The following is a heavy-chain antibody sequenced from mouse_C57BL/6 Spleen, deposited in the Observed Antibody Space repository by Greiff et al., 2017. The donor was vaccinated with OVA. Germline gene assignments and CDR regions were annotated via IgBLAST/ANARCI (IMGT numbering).Heavy chain of an antibody. J-gene: IGHJ1*03. Sequence: EVQLQQSGPGLVKPSPSLSLTCSVTGYSITSGYYWNWIRQFPGNKLEWMGYISYDGSNNYNPSLKNRISITRDTSKNQFFLKLNSVTTEDTATYYCAVDVWGKGTTVTVSA. CDR1: GYSITSGYY. CDR2: ISYDGSN. CDR3: AVDV. V-gene: IGHV3-6*01.